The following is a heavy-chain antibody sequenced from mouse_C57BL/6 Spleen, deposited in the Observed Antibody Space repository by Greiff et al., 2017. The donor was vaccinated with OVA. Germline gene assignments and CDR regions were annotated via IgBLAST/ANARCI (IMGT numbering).Heavy chain of an antibody. V-gene: IGHV1-85*01. CDR1: GYTFTSYD. CDR3: ARRGTAQAFYAMDY. D-gene: IGHD3-2*02. CDR2: IYPRDGST. J-gene: IGHJ4*01. Sequence: VQLVESGPELVKPGASVKLSCKASGYTFTSYDINWVKQRPGQGLEWIGWIYPRDGSTKYNEKFKGKATLTVDTSSSTAYMELHSLTSEDSAVYFCARRGTAQAFYAMDYWGQGTSVTVSS.